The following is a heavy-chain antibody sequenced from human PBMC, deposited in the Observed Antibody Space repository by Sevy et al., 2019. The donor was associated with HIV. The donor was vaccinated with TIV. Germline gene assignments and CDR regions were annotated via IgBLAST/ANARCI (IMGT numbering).Heavy chain of an antibody. D-gene: IGHD2-15*01. CDR3: ARDLVVVAATHYYYYYGMDV. V-gene: IGHV4-4*07. CDR2: IYTSGSA. CDR1: GGSISSYY. J-gene: IGHJ6*02. Sequence: SETLSLTCTVSGGSISSYYWSWIRQPAGKGLEWIGRIYTSGSANYNPSLKSRVPMSVDTSKNQFSLKLSSVTAADTAVYYCARDLVVVAATHYYYYYGMDVWGQGTTVTVSS.